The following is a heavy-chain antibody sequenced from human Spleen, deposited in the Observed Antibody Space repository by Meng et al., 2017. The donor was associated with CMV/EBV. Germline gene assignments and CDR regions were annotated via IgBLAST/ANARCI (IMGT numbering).Heavy chain of an antibody. CDR1: GFTFSNYN. J-gene: IGHJ6*02. CDR2: ISSSSSYI. D-gene: IGHD2-15*01. Sequence: GESLKISCAASGFTFSNYNMNWVRQAPGKGLEWVSSISSSSSYIYYADSVKGRFTISRDNAKNSLYLQMNSLRAEDTAVYYCARDIVVVVAADLKYYYGMDVWGQGTTVTVSS. CDR3: ARDIVVVVAADLKYYYGMDV. V-gene: IGHV3-21*01.